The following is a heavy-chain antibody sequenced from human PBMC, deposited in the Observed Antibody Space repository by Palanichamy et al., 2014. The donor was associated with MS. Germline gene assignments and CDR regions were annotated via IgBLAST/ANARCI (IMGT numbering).Heavy chain of an antibody. Sequence: QVQLVQSGAEVKKPGASVKVSCKASGYTFTSYAMHWVRQAPGQRLEWMGWINAGNGNTKYSQKFQGRVTITRDTSASTAYMELSSLRSEDTAVYYCARQWLAYYFDYWGQGTLVTVSS. CDR2: INAGNGNT. CDR1: GYTFTSYA. CDR3: ARQWLAYYFDY. V-gene: IGHV1-3*01. D-gene: IGHD6-19*01. J-gene: IGHJ4*02.